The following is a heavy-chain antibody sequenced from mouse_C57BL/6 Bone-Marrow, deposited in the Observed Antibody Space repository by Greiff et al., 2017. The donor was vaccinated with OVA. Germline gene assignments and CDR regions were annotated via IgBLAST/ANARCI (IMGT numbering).Heavy chain of an antibody. Sequence: QVQLQQSGSELRSPGSSVKLSCKDFDSEVFPIAYMSWVRQKPGHGFEWIGGILPSIGRTIYGEKFEDKATLDADTLSNTAYLELNSLTSEDSAIYYCAKAVYYDYDWYFDVWGTGTTVTVSS. CDR3: AKAVYYDYDWYFDV. D-gene: IGHD2-4*01. J-gene: IGHJ1*03. V-gene: IGHV15-2*01. CDR1: DSEVFPIAY. CDR2: ILPSIGRT.